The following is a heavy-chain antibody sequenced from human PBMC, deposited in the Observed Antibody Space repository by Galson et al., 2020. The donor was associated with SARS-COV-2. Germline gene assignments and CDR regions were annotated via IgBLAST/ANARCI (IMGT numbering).Heavy chain of an antibody. D-gene: IGHD4-17*01. V-gene: IGHV3-23*01. CDR2: IRGSGGST. CDR1: GFTFSSYA. Sequence: GESLKISCAASGFTFSSYAMSWVRQAPGKGLEWVSAIRGSGGSTYYADSVKGRFTISRANSKNTLYLQMNSLRAEDTAVYYCAKDEATVVTGDWYFDLWGRGTLVTVSS. J-gene: IGHJ2*01. CDR3: AKDEATVVTGDWYFDL.